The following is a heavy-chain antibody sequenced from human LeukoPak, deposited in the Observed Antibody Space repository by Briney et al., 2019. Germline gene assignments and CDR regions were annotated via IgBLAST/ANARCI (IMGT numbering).Heavy chain of an antibody. J-gene: IGHJ6*02. V-gene: IGHV3-74*01. CDR2: INSDEIST. CDR3: ARDQSAPIYYDFWSGNYYYYGMDV. Sequence: GGSLRLSCAASGFTFRSYWMHWVRQAPGKGLVWVSRINSDEISTNYADSVQGRFTISRDNAKNTVYLQMNGLRVEDTAVYYCARDQSAPIYYDFWSGNYYYYGMDVWGQGTTVTVSS. CDR1: GFTFRSYW. D-gene: IGHD3-3*01.